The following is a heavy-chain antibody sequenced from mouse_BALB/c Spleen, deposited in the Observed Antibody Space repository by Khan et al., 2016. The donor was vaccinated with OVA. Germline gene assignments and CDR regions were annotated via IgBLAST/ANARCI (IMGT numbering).Heavy chain of an antibody. Sequence: VQLQQSGPELMKPGASVKISCKAFGYSFTSYYIHWVKQSHGKSLEWIGYVDPFSGGTNYNQKFKGKATLTVDKSSSTAYIHFSNLTSEDSAVYYCTRHGYVAWFTYWGQGTLVTGSA. J-gene: IGHJ3*01. D-gene: IGHD2-2*01. CDR1: GYSFTSYY. CDR3: TRHGYVAWFTY. V-gene: IGHV1S135*01. CDR2: VDPFSGGT.